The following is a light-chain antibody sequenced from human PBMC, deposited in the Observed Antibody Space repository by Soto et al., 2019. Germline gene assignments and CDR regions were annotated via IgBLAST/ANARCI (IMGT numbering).Light chain of an antibody. CDR3: MQGLLSPLCT. CDR2: LGS. V-gene: IGKV2-28*01. CDR1: QSLLHSNGYTY. Sequence: DIVMTQSPLSLSVTPGEPASISCRSSQSLLHSNGYTYMDWYLQKPGQSPQLLIYLGSNRASGVPDRFSGSGSGTDFTLKISRVEAEDVGVYYCMQGLLSPLCTFGQGTKLEIK. J-gene: IGKJ2*02.